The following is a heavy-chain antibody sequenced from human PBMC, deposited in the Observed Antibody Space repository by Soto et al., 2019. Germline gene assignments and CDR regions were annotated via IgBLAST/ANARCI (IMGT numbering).Heavy chain of an antibody. CDR3: ARSSGWFVNNWLDP. CDR2: ITGSGSAT. Sequence: LRLSCVPSGLTLNNYAMTWVRQAPGKGLEWVSSITGSGSATYHAGSVKGRFTISRDNARNTLYLQMNSLRAEDTAIYYCARSSGWFVNNWLDPWGQGTLVTVSS. V-gene: IGHV3-23*01. CDR1: GLTLNNYA. J-gene: IGHJ5*02. D-gene: IGHD6-19*01.